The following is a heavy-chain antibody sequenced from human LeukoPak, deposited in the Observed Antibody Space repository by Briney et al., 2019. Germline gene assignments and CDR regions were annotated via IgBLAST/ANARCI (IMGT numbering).Heavy chain of an antibody. J-gene: IGHJ6*02. CDR2: INHSGST. V-gene: IGHV4-34*01. CDR1: GGSFSGYY. D-gene: IGHD5-24*01. CDR3: AGDGYSYYYYGMDV. Sequence: SETLSLTCAVYGGSFSGYYWSWIRQPPGKGLEWIGEINHSGSTNYNPSLKSRVTISVDTSKNQFSLKLSSVTAADTAVYYCAGDGYSYYYYGMDVWGQGTTVTVSS.